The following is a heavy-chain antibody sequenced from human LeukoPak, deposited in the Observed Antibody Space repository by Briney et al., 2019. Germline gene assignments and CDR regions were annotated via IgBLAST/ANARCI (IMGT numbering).Heavy chain of an antibody. J-gene: IGHJ5*02. CDR1: GFTFTSYA. CDR2: ISGSGGST. V-gene: IGHV3-23*01. D-gene: IGHD6-13*01. CDR3: AKSRPSYSSSWYDH. Sequence: GGSLRLSCAASGFTFTSYAMSRVRQAPGKGLEWVSAISGSGGSTYYADSVKGRFTISRDNSKNTLYLQMNSLRAEDTAVYYCAKSRPSYSSSWYDHWGQGTLVTVSS.